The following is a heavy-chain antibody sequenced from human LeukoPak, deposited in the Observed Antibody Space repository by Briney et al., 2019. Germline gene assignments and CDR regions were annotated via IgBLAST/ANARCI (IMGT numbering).Heavy chain of an antibody. V-gene: IGHV4-34*01. J-gene: IGHJ4*02. D-gene: IGHD4/OR15-4a*01. CDR3: ARGRTSFDY. CDR2: VNHSGST. CDR1: GGSFSGYY. Sequence: SETLSLTCAVYGGSFSGYYWSWIRQPPGKGLEWIGEVNHSGSTNYNPSLKSRVTISVDTSKNQFSLKLTSVTAADTAVYYCARGRTSFDYWGQGTLATVSS.